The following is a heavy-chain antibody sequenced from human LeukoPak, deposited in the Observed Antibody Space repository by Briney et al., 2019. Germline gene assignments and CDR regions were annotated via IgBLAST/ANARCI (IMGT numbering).Heavy chain of an antibody. Sequence: PGGTLRLSCAASGFTFSDYWMHWVRQAPGKGLVWVSRINTDGSFTRYADSVEGRFTISRDTAKSTLFLQINSLRAEDTAVYYCAREAKVGGALQYWGQGILVTVSS. CDR1: GFTFSDYW. CDR2: INTDGSFT. CDR3: AREAKVGGALQY. V-gene: IGHV3-74*01. D-gene: IGHD1-26*01. J-gene: IGHJ4*02.